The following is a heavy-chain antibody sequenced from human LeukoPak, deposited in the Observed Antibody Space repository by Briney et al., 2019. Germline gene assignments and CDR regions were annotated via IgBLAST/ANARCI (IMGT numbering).Heavy chain of an antibody. CDR3: ARGPRRGDSYGPGVY. V-gene: IGHV1-8*01. J-gene: IGHJ4*02. CDR1: GYTFTSYD. Sequence: ASVKVSCKASGYTFTSYDINWVRQATGQGLEWMGWMNPNSGNTGYPQKFQGRVTKTRNTSIITAYMELSSLRSDDTGGYYCARGPRRGDSYGPGVYWGQGTLVTVSS. D-gene: IGHD5-18*01. CDR2: MNPNSGNT.